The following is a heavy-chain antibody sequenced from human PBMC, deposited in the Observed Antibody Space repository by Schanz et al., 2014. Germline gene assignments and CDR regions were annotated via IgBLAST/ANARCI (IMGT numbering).Heavy chain of an antibody. J-gene: IGHJ4*02. CDR2: ISGSGGST. D-gene: IGHD3-3*01. V-gene: IGHV3-23*01. Sequence: EVQLLESGGGLVQPGGSLRLSCAASGFTFTNYAMTWVRQAPGKGLEWVSGISGSGGSTYDADSVKGRFTISRDNSKDTLYLQMSGLTPEDTAVYYCARGPIPIHGVAMDFWGQGTLVTVSS. CDR3: ARGPIPIHGVAMDF. CDR1: GFTFTNYA.